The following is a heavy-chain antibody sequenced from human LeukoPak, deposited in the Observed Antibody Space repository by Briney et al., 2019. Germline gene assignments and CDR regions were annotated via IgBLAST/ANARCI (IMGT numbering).Heavy chain of an antibody. J-gene: IGHJ4*02. D-gene: IGHD6-13*01. Sequence: SETLSLTCTVSGGSISSYYWSWIRQPPGKGLEWIGYIYYSGSTNYNPSLKSRVTISVDTSKNQFSLKLSSVTAADTAVYYCARNLIPEQLVLNFWGQGTLVTVSS. CDR1: GGSISSYY. CDR3: ARNLIPEQLVLNF. V-gene: IGHV4-59*01. CDR2: IYYSGST.